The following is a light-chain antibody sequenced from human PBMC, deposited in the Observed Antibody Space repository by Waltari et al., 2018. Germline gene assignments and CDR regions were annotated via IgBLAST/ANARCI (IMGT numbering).Light chain of an antibody. J-gene: IGKJ4*01. CDR2: DAS. Sequence: LELTQSSARMSLSPGERAAPSCGASQSVSSRSLAWYQQKLGLAPRLLMYDASSRATGIPDRFSGSGSGTDFTLTISRLEPEDFAVYYCQQYGSSPLSFGGGTKVEIK. V-gene: IGKV3D-20*01. CDR1: QSVSSRS. CDR3: QQYGSSPLS.